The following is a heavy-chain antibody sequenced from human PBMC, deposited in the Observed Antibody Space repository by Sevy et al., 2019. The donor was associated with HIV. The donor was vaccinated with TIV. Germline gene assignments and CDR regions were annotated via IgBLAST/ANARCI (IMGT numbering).Heavy chain of an antibody. J-gene: IGHJ4*02. CDR3: GTVFGYYYDSSGDIDY. V-gene: IGHV3-23*01. CDR2: ISGSGGST. Sequence: GGSVRLSCEASGFTFSSYAMSWVRQAPGKGLEWVSAISGSGGSTYYADSVKGRFTISRDNSKNKMYLQMNSLRAEDTAVYYCGTVFGYYYDSSGDIDYWGQGTLVTVSS. CDR1: GFTFSSYA. D-gene: IGHD3-22*01.